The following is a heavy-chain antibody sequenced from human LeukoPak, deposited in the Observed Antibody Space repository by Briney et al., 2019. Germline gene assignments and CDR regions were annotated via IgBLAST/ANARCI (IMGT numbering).Heavy chain of an antibody. CDR2: IYPGDSET. V-gene: IGHV5-51*01. CDR1: GYSFTNYW. J-gene: IGHJ3*02. D-gene: IGHD5-24*01. CDR3: ARHNVEMATINELDAFDI. Sequence: GESLKISCKGSGYSFTNYWIGWVRQMPGKGLEWMGIIYPGDSETRYSPSFQGQVTISVDKSIVTAFLQWSSLKASDTAMYYCARHNVEMATINELDAFDIWGQGTMVTVSS.